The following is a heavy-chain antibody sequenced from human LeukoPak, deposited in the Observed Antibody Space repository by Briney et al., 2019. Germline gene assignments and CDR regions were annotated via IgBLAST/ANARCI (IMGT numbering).Heavy chain of an antibody. Sequence: GGSLRLSCAASGFTFSSYWMSWVRQAPGKGLEWVANIKQDGSEKYYVDSVKGRFTISRDNAKNSLYLQMNSLRAEDTAVYYCARDSIEAAAGPVNWFDPWGQGTLVTVSS. V-gene: IGHV3-7*01. CDR2: IKQDGSEK. CDR1: GFTFSSYW. CDR3: ARDSIEAAAGPVNWFDP. J-gene: IGHJ5*02. D-gene: IGHD6-13*01.